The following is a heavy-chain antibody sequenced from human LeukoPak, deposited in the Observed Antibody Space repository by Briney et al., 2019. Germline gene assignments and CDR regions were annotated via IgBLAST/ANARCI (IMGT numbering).Heavy chain of an antibody. Sequence: SQTLSLTCTVSGGSISSGGYYWSWIRQHPGKGLEWIGCIYYSGSTYYNPSLKSRVTISVDTSKNQFSLKLSSVTAADTAVYYCAGGSYYVENWFDPWGQGTLVTVSS. D-gene: IGHD1-26*01. CDR1: GGSISSGGYY. CDR3: AGGSYYVENWFDP. V-gene: IGHV4-31*03. CDR2: IYYSGST. J-gene: IGHJ5*02.